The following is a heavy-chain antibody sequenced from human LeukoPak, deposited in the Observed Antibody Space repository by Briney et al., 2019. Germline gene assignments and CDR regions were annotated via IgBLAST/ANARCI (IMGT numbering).Heavy chain of an antibody. D-gene: IGHD4-17*01. CDR3: ARAPTGDNWFDP. J-gene: IGHJ5*02. Sequence: KSSETLSLTCAVSGGSISSSNWWSWVRQPPGKGLEWIGEIYHSGSTNYNPSLKSRVTISVDKSKNQFSLKLSSVTAADTAVYYCARAPTGDNWFDPWGQGTLVTVSS. CDR1: GGSISSSNW. V-gene: IGHV4-4*02. CDR2: IYHSGST.